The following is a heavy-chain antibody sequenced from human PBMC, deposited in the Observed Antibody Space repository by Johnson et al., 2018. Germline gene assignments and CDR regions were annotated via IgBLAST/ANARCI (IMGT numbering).Heavy chain of an antibody. CDR1: GFTFSDYY. Sequence: QVQLGQSGGDLVKPGGSLGLSCAASGFTFSDYYMNWIRQAPGKGLEWISYISSSGTIIYYADSVKGRFTISRDNAKNSLYLQMNSLRAEDTAVYYCARDPYYYGSGYGMDVWGQGTTVTVSS. CDR2: ISSSGTII. V-gene: IGHV3-11*01. CDR3: ARDPYYYGSGYGMDV. J-gene: IGHJ6*02. D-gene: IGHD3-10*01.